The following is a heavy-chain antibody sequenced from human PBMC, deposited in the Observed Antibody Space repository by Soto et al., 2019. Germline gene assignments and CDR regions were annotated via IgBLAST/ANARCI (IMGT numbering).Heavy chain of an antibody. CDR2: INPNSGGT. V-gene: IGHV1-2*04. D-gene: IGHD5-12*01. Sequence: GASVKVSCKASGYTFTGYYMHGVRQAPGQGLEWMGWINPNSGGTNYAQKFQGWVTMTRDTSISTAYMELSRLRSDDTAVYYCARDAGPYSPQFDYWGQGTLVTVSS. CDR1: GYTFTGYY. J-gene: IGHJ4*02. CDR3: ARDAGPYSPQFDY.